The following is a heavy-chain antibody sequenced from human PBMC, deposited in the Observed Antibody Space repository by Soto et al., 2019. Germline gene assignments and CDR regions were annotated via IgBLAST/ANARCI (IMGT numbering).Heavy chain of an antibody. CDR2: IRSKANSYAT. CDR3: TSSTSGLFGY. CDR1: GFIFSGSA. Sequence: PGGSLRLSCAASGFIFSGSAMHWVRQASGKGLEWVGRIRSKANSYATAYAASVKGRFTISRDDSKNTAFLQMNSLKTEDTAVYYCTSSTSGLFGYWGQGTLVTVSS. J-gene: IGHJ4*02. D-gene: IGHD1-1*01. V-gene: IGHV3-73*01.